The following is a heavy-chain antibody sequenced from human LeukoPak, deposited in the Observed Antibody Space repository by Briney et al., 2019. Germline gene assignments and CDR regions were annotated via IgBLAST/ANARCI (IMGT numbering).Heavy chain of an antibody. CDR2: TPYDGNNK. J-gene: IGHJ6*02. CDR1: GFTFGSSA. V-gene: IGHV3-30-3*01. D-gene: IGHD5-12*01. Sequence: PGRSPRLSCVASGFTFGSSAMHWVRQAPGKGLEWVAVTPYDGNNKYYADSVKGRFTISRDNSKNTLYLQMNSLRAEDTALYYCARDGNSGYDLTYYYGMDVWGQGTTVTVSS. CDR3: ARDGNSGYDLTYYYGMDV.